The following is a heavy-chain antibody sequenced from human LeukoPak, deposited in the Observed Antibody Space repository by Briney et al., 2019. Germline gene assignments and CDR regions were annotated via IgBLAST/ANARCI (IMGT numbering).Heavy chain of an antibody. CDR2: ISTDGSNE. CDR1: GFTFTSYG. J-gene: IGHJ4*02. D-gene: IGHD3-16*02. CDR3: AKGASDYVWGSFRPPDDY. Sequence: GRSLRLSCAASGFTFTSYGMHWVRQAPGKGLEWVAVISTDGSNEYYADSVKGRFTISRDNSKNTLYLQMSSLRAVDTAVYYCAKGASDYVWGSFRPPDDYWGQGTLVTVSS. V-gene: IGHV3-30*18.